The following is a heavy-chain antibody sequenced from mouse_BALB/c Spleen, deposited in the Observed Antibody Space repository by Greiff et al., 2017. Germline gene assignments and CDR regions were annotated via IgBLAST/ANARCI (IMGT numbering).Heavy chain of an antibody. V-gene: IGHV1S29*02. CDR2: IYPNNGGT. J-gene: IGHJ4*01. CDR1: GYTFTDYN. Sequence: EVQLHQSGPELVKPGASVKISCKASGYTFTDYNMHWVKQSHGKSLEWIGYIYPNNGGTGYNQKFKSKATLTVDNSSSTAYMELRSLTSEDSAVYYCARWRYYDYDPYAMDYWGQGTSVTVSS. D-gene: IGHD2-4*01. CDR3: ARWRYYDYDPYAMDY.